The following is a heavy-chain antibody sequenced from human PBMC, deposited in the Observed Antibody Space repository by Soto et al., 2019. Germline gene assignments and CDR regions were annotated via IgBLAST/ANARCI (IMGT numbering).Heavy chain of an antibody. CDR3: ARVKSMIVVVITGDWFDP. V-gene: IGHV4-31*03. CDR1: GGSISSGGYY. D-gene: IGHD3-22*01. J-gene: IGHJ5*02. CDR2: IYYSGST. Sequence: SETLSLTCTVSGGSISSGGYYWCWIRQHPGKGLEWIGYIYYSGSTYYNPSLKSRVTISVDTSKNQFSLKLNSVTAADTAVYYCARVKSMIVVVITGDWFDPWGQGTLVTVSS.